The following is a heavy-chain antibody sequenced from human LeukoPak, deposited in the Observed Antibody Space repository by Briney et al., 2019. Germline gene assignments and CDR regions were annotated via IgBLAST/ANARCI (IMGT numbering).Heavy chain of an antibody. Sequence: SQTLSLTCAISGDSVSSISVAWNWIRQSPSRGLEWLGRTYYRSKWYNDYAVSVKSRITINPDTSKNQFSLQLNSVTPEDTAVYYCARHGRWPPYYYYGMDVWGQGTTVTVSS. CDR2: TYYRSKWYN. D-gene: IGHD4-23*01. CDR1: GDSVSSISVA. CDR3: ARHGRWPPYYYYGMDV. J-gene: IGHJ6*02. V-gene: IGHV6-1*01.